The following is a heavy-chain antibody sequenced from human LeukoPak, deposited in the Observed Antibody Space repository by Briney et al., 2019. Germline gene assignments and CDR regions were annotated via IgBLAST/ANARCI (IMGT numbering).Heavy chain of an antibody. J-gene: IGHJ6*03. V-gene: IGHV3-23*01. CDR3: ARVGYDFWSGYYPDYYYYYMDV. Sequence: GGSLRLSCAASGFTFSSYAMSWVRQAPGKGLEWVSAISGSGGSTYYADSVKGRFTISRDNSKNTLYLQMNSLRAEDTAVYYCARVGYDFWSGYYPDYYYYYMDVWGKGTTVTVSS. CDR1: GFTFSSYA. CDR2: ISGSGGST. D-gene: IGHD3-3*01.